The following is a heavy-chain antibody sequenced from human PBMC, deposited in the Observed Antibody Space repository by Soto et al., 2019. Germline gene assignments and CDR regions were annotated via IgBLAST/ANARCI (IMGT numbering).Heavy chain of an antibody. V-gene: IGHV4-34*01. CDR2: INDSGIT. J-gene: IGHJ6*02. CDR3: ARGRSSVPDRRGIGYYGLDV. Sequence: QVQLQQWGAEVLKPSETLSLTCVVNGGSFSGYYWSWIRQSPGKGLEWIGEINDSGITDSNPSLESRVTIPVDMSKYQFSLNLNSVTAADSAVYHCARGRSSVPDRRGIGYYGLDVWGQGTTVTVSS. CDR1: GGSFSGYY. D-gene: IGHD6-6*01.